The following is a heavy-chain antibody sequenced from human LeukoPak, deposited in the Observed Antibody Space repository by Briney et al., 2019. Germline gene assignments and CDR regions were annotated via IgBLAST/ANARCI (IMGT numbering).Heavy chain of an antibody. Sequence: SVKVSCKVSGYTFTSYDINWVRQAPGQGLEWMGWMNPNSGKTVYAQKFQGRVTITRNTSISTAYMELSSLRSEDTAVYYCARGLWFGELNFDYWGQGTLVTVSS. J-gene: IGHJ4*02. CDR3: ARGLWFGELNFDY. V-gene: IGHV1-8*03. D-gene: IGHD3-10*01. CDR2: MNPNSGKT. CDR1: GYTFTSYD.